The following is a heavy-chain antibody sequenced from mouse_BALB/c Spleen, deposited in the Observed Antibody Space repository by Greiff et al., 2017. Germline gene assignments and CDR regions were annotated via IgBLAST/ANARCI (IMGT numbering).Heavy chain of an antibody. J-gene: IGHJ3*01. CDR2: ISSGSSTI. D-gene: IGHD1-2*01. V-gene: IGHV5-17*02. CDR3: ARTEDYGYEAWLAY. CDR1: GFTFSSFG. Sequence: EVQVVESGGGLVQPGGSRKLSCAASGFTFSSFGMHWVRQAPEKGLEWVAYISSGSSTIYYADTVKGRFTISRDNPKNTLFLQMTSLRSEDTAMYYCARTEDYGYEAWLAYWGQGTLVTVSA.